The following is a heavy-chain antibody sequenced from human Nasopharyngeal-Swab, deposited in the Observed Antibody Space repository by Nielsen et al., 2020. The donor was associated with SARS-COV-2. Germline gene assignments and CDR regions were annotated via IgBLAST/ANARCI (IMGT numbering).Heavy chain of an antibody. V-gene: IGHV3-21*01. Sequence: WIRQPPGKGLEWVSSISSSSSYIYYADSVKGRFTISRDNSKNTLYLQMSSLRAEDTAVYYCVKDRRYYDSSGYYDYWGQGTLVTVSS. D-gene: IGHD3-22*01. CDR3: VKDRRYYDSSGYYDY. J-gene: IGHJ4*02. CDR2: ISSSSSYI.